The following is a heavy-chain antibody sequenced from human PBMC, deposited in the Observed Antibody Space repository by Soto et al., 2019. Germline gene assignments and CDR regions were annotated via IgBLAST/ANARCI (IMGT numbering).Heavy chain of an antibody. V-gene: IGHV3-66*01. D-gene: IGHD2-15*01. CDR2: IYRDSTT. CDR3: TRDPTDVGSDPDY. J-gene: IGHJ4*02. Sequence: DVPLVESGGGLVQPGGSLRLSCAVSEFTVISNYMSWVRQAPGKGLEWVSSIYRDSTTHYADSVKGRFIISRDNSKKTLYLQMNSLRAEDTAVYYCTRDPTDVGSDPDYWGQGTLVTVS. CDR1: EFTVISNY.